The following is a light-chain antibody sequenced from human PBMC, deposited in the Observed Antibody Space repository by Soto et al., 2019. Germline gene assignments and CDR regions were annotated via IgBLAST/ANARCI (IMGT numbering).Light chain of an antibody. CDR3: QLYGSSPKT. CDR2: GAS. V-gene: IGKV3-20*01. CDR1: QTISSNY. J-gene: IGKJ1*01. Sequence: EIVLTQSPDTLSLSPGERATLSCRATQTISSNYLAWYQQKPGQAPKLLIHGASTRATGIPDRFSGSGSGTDFTLTISRLEPEDFAVYYCQLYGSSPKTFGQGTKVEV.